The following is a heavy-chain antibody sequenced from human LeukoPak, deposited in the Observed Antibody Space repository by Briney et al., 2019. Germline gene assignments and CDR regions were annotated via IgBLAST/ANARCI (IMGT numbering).Heavy chain of an antibody. D-gene: IGHD2-15*01. V-gene: IGHV3-7*01. Sequence: GGSLRLSCAASGFTFSSYWMSWVRQAPGKGLEWVANIKQDGSEKYYVDSVKGRFTISRDDAKNSLYLQMNSLRAEDTAVYYCARLYCSGGSCYSITAFDYWGQGTLVTVSS. J-gene: IGHJ4*02. CDR2: IKQDGSEK. CDR1: GFTFSSYW. CDR3: ARLYCSGGSCYSITAFDY.